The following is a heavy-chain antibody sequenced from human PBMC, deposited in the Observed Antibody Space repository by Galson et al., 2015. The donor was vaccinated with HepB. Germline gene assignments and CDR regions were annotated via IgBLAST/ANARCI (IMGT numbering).Heavy chain of an antibody. Sequence: SVKVSCKASGYTFTSYGISWVRQAPGQGLEWMGWISAYNGNTNYAQKLQGRVTMTTDTSTSTAYMELRSLRSDDTAVYYCARDEGLQYLTTQVYGMDVWGQGTTVTVSS. CDR1: GYTFTSYG. CDR2: ISAYNGNT. D-gene: IGHD4-11*01. V-gene: IGHV1-18*01. J-gene: IGHJ6*02. CDR3: ARDEGLQYLTTQVYGMDV.